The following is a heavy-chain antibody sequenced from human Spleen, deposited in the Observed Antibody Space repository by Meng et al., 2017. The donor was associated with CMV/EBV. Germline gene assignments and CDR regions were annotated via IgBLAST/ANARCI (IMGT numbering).Heavy chain of an antibody. D-gene: IGHD6-19*01. J-gene: IGHJ6*02. Sequence: GASLKISCAASGFTLSSYRINWVRQAPGKGLEWVSYISGSGSTIYYADSVKGRFTISRDNAKNSMYLQMNNLRAEDTAVYYCARDRLDDYYYYDMDVWGQGTTVTVSS. CDR3: ARDRLDDYYYYDMDV. CDR1: GFTLSSYR. V-gene: IGHV3-48*04. CDR2: ISGSGSTI.